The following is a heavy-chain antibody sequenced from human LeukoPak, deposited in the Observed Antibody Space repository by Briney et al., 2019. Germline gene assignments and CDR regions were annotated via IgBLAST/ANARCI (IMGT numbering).Heavy chain of an antibody. CDR2: IYSGGST. J-gene: IGHJ4*02. CDR3: AREVDYGDYYFDY. V-gene: IGHV3-66*01. Sequence: GGSLRLSCAASGLTVSSNYMSWVRQAPGKGLEWVSVIYSGGSTYYADSVKGRFTISRDNSKNTLYLQMNSLRAEDTAVYYCAREVDYGDYYFDYWGQGTLVTVSS. D-gene: IGHD4-17*01. CDR1: GLTVSSNY.